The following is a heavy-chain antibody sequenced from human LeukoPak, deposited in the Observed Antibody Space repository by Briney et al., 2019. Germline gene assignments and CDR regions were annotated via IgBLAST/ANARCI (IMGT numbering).Heavy chain of an antibody. Sequence: PSETLSLTCTVSGGSISSYYWSWIRQPPGKGLEWIGYIYYSGSTNYNPSLKSRVTISVDTSKNQFSLKLSSVTAADTAVYYCARVWAGATSGNYQGYYYYMDVWGKGTTVTVSS. CDR1: GGSISSYY. V-gene: IGHV4-59*01. CDR3: ARVWAGATSGNYQGYYYYMDV. CDR2: IYYSGST. J-gene: IGHJ6*03. D-gene: IGHD1-26*01.